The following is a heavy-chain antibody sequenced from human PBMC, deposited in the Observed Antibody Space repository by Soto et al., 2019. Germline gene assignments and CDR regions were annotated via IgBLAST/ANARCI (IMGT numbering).Heavy chain of an antibody. V-gene: IGHV1-18*01. CDR3: AIADYGDDDY. J-gene: IGHJ4*02. CDR2: IKAYSGNT. CDR1: GYTFPSST. D-gene: IGHD4-17*01. Sequence: QVQLVQSGAEVKKPGASVKVSCKASGYTFPSSTISWLRQAPGQGLEGMGWIKAYSGNTNYAQKLQGRVTMTTDTSTNTAYMELGSLTSDDTAMYYCAIADYGDDDYWGQGTLVTVSS.